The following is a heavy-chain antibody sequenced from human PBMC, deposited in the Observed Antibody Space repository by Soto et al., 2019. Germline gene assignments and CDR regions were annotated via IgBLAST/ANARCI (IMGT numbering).Heavy chain of an antibody. CDR3: AAGEASSRNLAPYDLDF. V-gene: IGHV4-59*12. J-gene: IGHJ4*02. Sequence: SETLSLTCTVSGGSMRNYFWTWIRQPPGKGLEWIGYIHYSGTTTFFPSYNPSLRSGVTFSGDTSKNQFSLKLLSVTTADTAVYFCAAGEASSRNLAPYDLDFWGQGTLVTVS. CDR2: IHYSGTT. CDR1: GGSMRNYF. D-gene: IGHD6-13*01.